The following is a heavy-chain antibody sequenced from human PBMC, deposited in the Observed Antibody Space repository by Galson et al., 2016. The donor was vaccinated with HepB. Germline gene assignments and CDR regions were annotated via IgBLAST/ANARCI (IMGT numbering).Heavy chain of an antibody. D-gene: IGHD3-10*01. CDR2: IAYDGTND. J-gene: IGHJ6*02. CDR3: AKPRYYYGSGNYGMDG. V-gene: IGHV3-30*18. Sequence: SLRLSCAASGFTFSSYAMTWVRQAPGKGLEWVAVIAYDGTNDHYADSVRGRFTISRDNPQSTLYLQMTSLRREDTAVYYCAKPRYYYGSGNYGMDGWGQGTTITVSS. CDR1: GFTFSSYA.